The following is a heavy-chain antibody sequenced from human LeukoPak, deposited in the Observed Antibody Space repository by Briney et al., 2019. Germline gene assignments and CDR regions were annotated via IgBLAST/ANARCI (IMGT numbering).Heavy chain of an antibody. CDR1: GYTFSGFY. Sequence: ASVKVSCKASGYTFSGFYVHWVRQAPGQGLEWMGIIKVSGGRTEYAQKFQGRVTITRDMSTSTVYMELNNLRSEDTAVYYCAREPPESYYSDYWGQGTLVTVSS. J-gene: IGHJ4*02. V-gene: IGHV1-46*01. CDR2: IKVSGGRT. CDR3: AREPPESYYSDY.